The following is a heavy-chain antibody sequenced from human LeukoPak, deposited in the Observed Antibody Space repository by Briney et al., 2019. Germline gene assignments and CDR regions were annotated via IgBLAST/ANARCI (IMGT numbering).Heavy chain of an antibody. CDR2: LSWNSGSI. J-gene: IGHJ4*02. CDR1: GFTFDVYA. CDR3: AKVRTSISWYFGFDY. D-gene: IGHD6-13*01. V-gene: IGHV3-9*01. Sequence: SLRLSCSASGFTFDVYAMHWVRQAPGKGLEGVSGLSWNSGSIGYADSVKGRFTISRDNAKNSLYLQMNSLRAEDTALYYCAKVRTSISWYFGFDYWGQGTLVTVSS.